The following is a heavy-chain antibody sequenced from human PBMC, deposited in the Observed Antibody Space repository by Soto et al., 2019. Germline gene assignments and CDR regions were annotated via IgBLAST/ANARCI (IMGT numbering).Heavy chain of an antibody. J-gene: IGHJ3*02. Sequence: QVQLQEPGPGLVKPSQTLSLTCTVSGGSISSGDYYWSWIRQPPGKGLEWIGYIYYSGSTYYNPSLKSRVTISVDTSKNQFSLKLSSVTAADTAVYYCARESVTMVRGVIQDAFDIWGQGTMVTVSS. D-gene: IGHD3-10*01. CDR1: GGSISSGDYY. V-gene: IGHV4-30-4*01. CDR2: IYYSGST. CDR3: ARESVTMVRGVIQDAFDI.